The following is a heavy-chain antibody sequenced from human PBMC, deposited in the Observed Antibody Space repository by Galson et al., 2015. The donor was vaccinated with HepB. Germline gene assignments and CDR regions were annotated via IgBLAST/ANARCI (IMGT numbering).Heavy chain of an antibody. CDR3: AREDCGGDCHPQRAFDI. J-gene: IGHJ3*02. Sequence: SETLSLTCAVYGGSFSGYYWSWIRQPPGKGLEWIGEINHSGSTNYNPSLKSRVTISVDTSKNQFSLKLSSVTAADTAVYYCAREDCGGDCHPQRAFDIWGQGTMVTVSS. V-gene: IGHV4-34*01. D-gene: IGHD2-21*02. CDR2: INHSGST. CDR1: GGSFSGYY.